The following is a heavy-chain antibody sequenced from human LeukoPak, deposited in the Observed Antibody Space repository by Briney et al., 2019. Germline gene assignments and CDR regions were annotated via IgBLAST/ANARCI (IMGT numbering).Heavy chain of an antibody. V-gene: IGHV3-21*01. CDR3: ARVLMITFGGVIAPDYYGMDV. Sequence: GGSLRLSCAASGFTFSSYSMNWVRQAPGKGLEWVSSISSSSSYIYYADSVKGRFTTSRDNAKNSLYLQMNSLRAEDTAVYYCARVLMITFGGVIAPDYYGMDVWGKGTTVTVSS. CDR2: ISSSSSYI. D-gene: IGHD3-16*02. J-gene: IGHJ6*04. CDR1: GFTFSSYS.